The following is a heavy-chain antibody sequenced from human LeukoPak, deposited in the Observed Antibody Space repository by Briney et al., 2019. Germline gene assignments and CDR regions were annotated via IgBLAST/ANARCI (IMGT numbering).Heavy chain of an antibody. CDR1: GFTFSSYA. V-gene: IGHV3-23*01. CDR2: ISGSGGSK. Sequence: PGGSVRLSCAASGFTFSSYAMSWVRQAPGKGLEWVSSISGSGGSKYYADSVKGRFTISRDNSKNTLYLQMHSLRAEDTAVYYCAKGDDSEDYWGQGTLVTVSS. J-gene: IGHJ4*02. D-gene: IGHD2-15*01. CDR3: AKGDDSEDY.